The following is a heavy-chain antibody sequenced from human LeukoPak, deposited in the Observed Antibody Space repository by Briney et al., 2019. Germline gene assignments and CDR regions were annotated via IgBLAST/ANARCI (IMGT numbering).Heavy chain of an antibody. CDR2: IYYGGYT. V-gene: IGHV4-39*01. D-gene: IGHD3-3*01. CDR3: QSRFLEWLLDY. CDR1: GGSISSNNYY. J-gene: IGHJ4*02. Sequence: SETLSLTCTVSGGSISSNNYYWGWIRQPPGKGLEWIGSIYYGGYTYYNPSLKSRVTISVDTSKNQFSMKLSSVTAADTAIYYCQSRFLEWLLDYWGQGTLVTVSS.